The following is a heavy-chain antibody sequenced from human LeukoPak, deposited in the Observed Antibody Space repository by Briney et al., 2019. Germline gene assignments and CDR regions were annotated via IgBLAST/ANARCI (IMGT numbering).Heavy chain of an antibody. J-gene: IGHJ4*02. CDR2: IYTSGST. CDR3: VRDIAAAGGFDY. Sequence: SETLSLTCTVSGGSISSYYWSWIRQPAGKGLEWIGRIYTSGSTNYNPSLKSRVTISVDTSKNQFSLKLSSVTAADTAVYYCVRDIAAAGGFDYWGQGTLVTVSS. V-gene: IGHV4-4*07. CDR1: GGSISSYY. D-gene: IGHD6-13*01.